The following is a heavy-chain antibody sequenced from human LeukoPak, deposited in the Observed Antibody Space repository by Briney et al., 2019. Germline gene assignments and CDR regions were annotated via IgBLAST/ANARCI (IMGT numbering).Heavy chain of an antibody. CDR1: GFTFSTYW. Sequence: GRSLRLSCAASGFTFSTYWMTWVRQAPGKGLEWVANIRTDGSQTYYLDSVKGRFTIPRDNAKNFLSLQLGSLRADDTGVYYCARASMGGRDYHLDSWGQGTLVTVSS. CDR3: ARASMGGRDYHLDS. D-gene: IGHD4/OR15-4a*01. J-gene: IGHJ4*02. CDR2: IRTDGSQT. V-gene: IGHV3-7*01.